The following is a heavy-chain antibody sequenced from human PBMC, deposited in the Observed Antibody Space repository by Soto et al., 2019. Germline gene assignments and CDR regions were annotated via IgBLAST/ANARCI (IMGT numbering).Heavy chain of an antibody. CDR3: ARDIGSYAYGEGY. Sequence: PSETLSLTCSDSGGSINSYWWSWIRQPAGKGLEWIGRVYSSGTTDYNPSLNSRATLSVETSKNQFSLKLSSVTAADTAVYYCARDIGSYAYGEGYWGQGIQVTVSS. J-gene: IGHJ4*02. D-gene: IGHD3-10*01. CDR1: GGSINSYW. CDR2: VYSSGTT. V-gene: IGHV4-4*07.